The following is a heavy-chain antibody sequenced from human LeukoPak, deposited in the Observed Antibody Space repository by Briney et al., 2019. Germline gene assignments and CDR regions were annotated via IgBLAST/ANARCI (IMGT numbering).Heavy chain of an antibody. Sequence: PGGSLRLSCAASGFTFSDYYMSWIRQAPGKGLEWVSSISSSSSYIYYADSVKGRFTISRDNAKNSLYLQMNSLRAEDTAVYYCARTPYCSSTSCSNWFDPWGQGTLVTVSS. D-gene: IGHD2-2*01. CDR1: GFTFSDYY. CDR2: ISSSSSYI. CDR3: ARTPYCSSTSCSNWFDP. J-gene: IGHJ5*02. V-gene: IGHV3-11*06.